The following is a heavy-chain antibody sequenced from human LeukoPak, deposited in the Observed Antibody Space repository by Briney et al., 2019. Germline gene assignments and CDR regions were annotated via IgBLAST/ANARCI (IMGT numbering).Heavy chain of an antibody. D-gene: IGHD6-13*01. CDR3: ARDLGSWSLVDYYYYGMDV. V-gene: IGHV3-7*01. J-gene: IGHJ6*02. CDR2: IKQDGSEK. CDR1: GFTFSSYW. Sequence: GGSLRLSCAASGFTFSSYWMSWVRQAPGKGLEWVANIKQDGSEKYYVDSVKGRFTISRDNAKNSLYLQMNSLRAEDTAVYYCARDLGSWSLVDYYYYGMDVWGQGTTVTVSS.